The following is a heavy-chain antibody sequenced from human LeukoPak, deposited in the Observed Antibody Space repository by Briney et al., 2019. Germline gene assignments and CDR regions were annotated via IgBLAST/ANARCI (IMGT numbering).Heavy chain of an antibody. Sequence: SETLSLTRAVSGGSFSGYYWSWIRQPPGKGLEWIGEINHSGSTNYNPSLKSRVTISVDTSKNQFSLKLSSVTAADTAAYYCARGFFGVLDYWGQGTLVTVSS. J-gene: IGHJ4*02. V-gene: IGHV4-34*01. D-gene: IGHD3-3*01. CDR3: ARGFFGVLDY. CDR1: GGSFSGYY. CDR2: INHSGST.